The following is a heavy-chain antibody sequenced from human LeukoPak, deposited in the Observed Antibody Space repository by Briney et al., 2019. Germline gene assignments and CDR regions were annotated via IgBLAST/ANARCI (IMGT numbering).Heavy chain of an antibody. CDR2: IKQDGSEK. CDR3: ARDEPWENYFDY. Sequence: GGSLRLSCAASGFTFSSYGMHWVRQAPGKGLEWVANIKQDGSEKYYVDSVKGRFTISRDNAKNSLYLQMNSLRAEDTAVYYCARDEPWENYFDYWGQGTLVTVSS. V-gene: IGHV3-7*01. D-gene: IGHD1-26*01. J-gene: IGHJ4*02. CDR1: GFTFSSYG.